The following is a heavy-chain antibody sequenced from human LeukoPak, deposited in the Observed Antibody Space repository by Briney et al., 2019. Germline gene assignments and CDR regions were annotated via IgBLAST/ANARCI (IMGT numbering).Heavy chain of an antibody. J-gene: IGHJ4*02. D-gene: IGHD6-13*01. V-gene: IGHV1-18*01. Sequence: GASVKVSCKASGYSFNSYGIGWVRQAPGQELEWMGWLSVYNGHTSYAQKFQGVFTMTTDTSTDTAYMELRSLRSDDTAVYYCARLLVTEYKSGWYGHNFDHWGQGTQVTVSS. CDR3: ARLLVTEYKSGWYGHNFDH. CDR1: GYSFNSYG. CDR2: LSVYNGHT.